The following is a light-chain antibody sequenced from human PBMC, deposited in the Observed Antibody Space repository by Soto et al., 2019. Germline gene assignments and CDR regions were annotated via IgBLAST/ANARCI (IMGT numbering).Light chain of an antibody. J-gene: IGKJ3*01. CDR2: GAS. CDR1: QSVGTN. V-gene: IGKV3-15*01. CDR3: QQYNKWPLFT. Sequence: ERVMTQSPATLSVSPGERATLSCRASQSVGTNLAWYQQRPGQAPRLLIYGASTRATGIPARFSGSGSGTEFTLTINSLQSEDFALYYCQQYNKWPLFTFGPGTRVDI.